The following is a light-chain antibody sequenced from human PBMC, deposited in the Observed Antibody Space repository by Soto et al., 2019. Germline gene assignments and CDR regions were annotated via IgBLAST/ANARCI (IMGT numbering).Light chain of an antibody. CDR1: SSDVGGYNY. CDR2: EVT. V-gene: IGLV2-8*01. Sequence: QSVLTQPPSASGSPGQSITISCTGTSSDVGGYNYVSCYQQHPGKAPKLMIYEVTKRPSGVPDRFSGSKSGNTASLTVSGLQAEDEADYYCSSYAGNNNLVFGGGTKLTVL. CDR3: SSYAGNNNLV. J-gene: IGLJ2*01.